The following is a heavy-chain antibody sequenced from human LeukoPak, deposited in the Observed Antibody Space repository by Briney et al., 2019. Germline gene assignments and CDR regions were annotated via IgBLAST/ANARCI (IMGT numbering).Heavy chain of an antibody. J-gene: IGHJ4*02. CDR2: ISVSGNT. CDR1: GFTFSSYA. CDR3: AKDPKQQLGKDYFDY. Sequence: GGSLRLSCAASGFTFSSYAMSWVRQAPGKGLEWVSAISVSGNTYHADSVKGRFTISRDNSKNTLYLQMNSLRAEDTAVYYCAKDPKQQLGKDYFDYWGQGTLVTVSS. V-gene: IGHV3-23*01. D-gene: IGHD6-13*01.